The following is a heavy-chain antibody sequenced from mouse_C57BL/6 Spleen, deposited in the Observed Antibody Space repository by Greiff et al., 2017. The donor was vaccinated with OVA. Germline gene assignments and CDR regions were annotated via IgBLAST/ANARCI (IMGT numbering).Heavy chain of an antibody. J-gene: IGHJ1*03. CDR2: ISDGGSYT. V-gene: IGHV5-4*03. CDR3: ARRGGYDDWYFDV. D-gene: IGHD2-2*01. CDR1: GFTFSSYA. Sequence: EVMLVESGGGLVKPGGSLKLSCAASGFTFSSYAMSWVRQTPEKRLERVATISDGGSYTYYPDNVKGRFPISRDNAKNNLYLQMSHLKSEDTAMYYCARRGGYDDWYFDVWGTGTTVTVSS.